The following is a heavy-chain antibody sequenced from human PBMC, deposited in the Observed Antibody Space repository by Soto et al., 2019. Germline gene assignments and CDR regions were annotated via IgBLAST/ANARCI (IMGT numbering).Heavy chain of an antibody. CDR1: GFSLSTTGVG. D-gene: IGHD3-10*01. CDR2: IYWDEDK. V-gene: IGHV2-5*02. J-gene: IGHJ5*02. CDR3: AQILRDYGLGRERANYSDP. Sequence: QITLKESGPTLVRPTQTLTLTCTFSGFSLSTTGVGVGWIRQPPGKALEWLALIYWDEDKRYSPSLKSRLTITKDPSKTEMILTMTNMDPVDTATYYCAQILRDYGLGRERANYSDPWGQGTLVTVSS.